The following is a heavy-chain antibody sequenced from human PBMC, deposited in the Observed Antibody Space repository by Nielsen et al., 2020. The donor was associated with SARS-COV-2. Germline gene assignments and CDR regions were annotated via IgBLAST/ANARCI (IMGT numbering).Heavy chain of an antibody. CDR2: ISSSSSYI. CDR1: GFTFSSYS. CDR3: ARVVRGYDYGYYFDY. J-gene: IGHJ4*02. D-gene: IGHD5-12*01. V-gene: IGHV3-21*01. Sequence: GGSLRLSCAASGFTFSSYSMNWVRQAPGKGLEWVSSISSSSSYIYYADSVKGRFTISRDNAKNSLYLQMNSLRAEDTAVYYCARVVRGYDYGYYFDYWGQGTLVTVSS.